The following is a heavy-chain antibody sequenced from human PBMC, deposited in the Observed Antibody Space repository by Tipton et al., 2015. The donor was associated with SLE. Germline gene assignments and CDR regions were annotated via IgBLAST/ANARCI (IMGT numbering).Heavy chain of an antibody. CDR3: ACIPAAAGRTIPRYYYTVDV. CDR2: INHSGST. Sequence: LRLSCAASGFTFNIFEMNWVRQTPGKGLEWIGEINHSGSTNDNPSLRSRVTMSVDTSKNQFSLRRRSGTAADTAIYYCACIPAAAGRTIPRYYYTVDVWGQGTTVTVSS. D-gene: IGHD6-13*01. J-gene: IGHJ6*02. CDR1: GFTFNIFE. V-gene: IGHV4-34*08.